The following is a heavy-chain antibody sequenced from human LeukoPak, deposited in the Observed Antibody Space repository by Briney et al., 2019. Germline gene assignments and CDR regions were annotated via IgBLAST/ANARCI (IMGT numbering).Heavy chain of an antibody. V-gene: IGHV3-23*01. D-gene: IGHD3-10*01. CDR3: AKDDGSGTTDY. CDR1: GFTFSSYA. CDR2: ISGSGSST. Sequence: GESLRLSCAASGFTFSSYAMNWVRPAPEKVLEWVSAISGSGSSTYYADSMKGRFTITRDNSKNTLYPQMKSLRADDTAVYYCAKDDGSGTTDYWGQGTLVTVSS. J-gene: IGHJ4*02.